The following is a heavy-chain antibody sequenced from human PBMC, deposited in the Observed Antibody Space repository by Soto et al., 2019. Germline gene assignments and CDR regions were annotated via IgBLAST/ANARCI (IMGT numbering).Heavy chain of an antibody. CDR1: GDSVSSNSAA. D-gene: IGHD1-7*01. Sequence: SQTLSLTCAISGDSVSSNSAAWNWIRLSPSRGLEWLARTYYRSRWYNDYAVSVRSRITVNPDTSKNQFSLQLTSVTPEDTAVYYCAGTTSHQWYYMDVWEKGPRSPSP. V-gene: IGHV6-1*01. J-gene: IGHJ6*03. CDR2: TYYRSRWYN. CDR3: AGTTSHQWYYMDV.